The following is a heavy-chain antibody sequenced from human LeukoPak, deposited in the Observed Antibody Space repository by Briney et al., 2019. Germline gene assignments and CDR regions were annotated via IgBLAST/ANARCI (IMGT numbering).Heavy chain of an antibody. D-gene: IGHD5-18*01. CDR3: ARLRGYSYGIFDY. CDR2: INHSGST. V-gene: IGHV4-34*01. J-gene: IGHJ4*02. CDR1: GGSFSGYY. Sequence: PSETLSLTCAVSGGSFSGYYWSWIRQPPGKGLEWIGEINHSGSTNYNPSLKSRVTISVDTSKNQFSLKLSSVTAADTAVYYCARLRGYSYGIFDYWGQGTLVTVSS.